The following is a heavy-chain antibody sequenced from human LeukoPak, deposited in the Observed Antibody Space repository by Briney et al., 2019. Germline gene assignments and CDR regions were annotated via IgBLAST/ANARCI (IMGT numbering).Heavy chain of an antibody. Sequence: ASVKVSCKASGGTFSSYAISWVRQAPGQELEWMGGIIPIFGTANYEQKFQGRVTITTDESTSTAYIELSSLRSEDTAVYYCARFPPRCSSTSCYDYWGQGTLVTVSS. CDR2: IIPIFGTA. J-gene: IGHJ4*02. V-gene: IGHV1-69*05. CDR3: ARFPPRCSSTSCYDY. CDR1: GGTFSSYA. D-gene: IGHD2-2*01.